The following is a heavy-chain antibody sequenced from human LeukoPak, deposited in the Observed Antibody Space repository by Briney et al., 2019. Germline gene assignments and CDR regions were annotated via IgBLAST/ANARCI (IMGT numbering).Heavy chain of an antibody. V-gene: IGHV4-4*02. CDR2: IYHSGST. Sequence: SETLSLTCAVSGGSISSSNWWSWVRQPPGKGLECIGEIYHSGSTNYNPSLKSRVTISVDKSKNQFSLKLSSVTAADTAVYYCARTTMVRGVIGVLDPWGQGTLVTVSS. CDR3: ARTTMVRGVIGVLDP. D-gene: IGHD3-10*01. J-gene: IGHJ5*02. CDR1: GGSISSSNW.